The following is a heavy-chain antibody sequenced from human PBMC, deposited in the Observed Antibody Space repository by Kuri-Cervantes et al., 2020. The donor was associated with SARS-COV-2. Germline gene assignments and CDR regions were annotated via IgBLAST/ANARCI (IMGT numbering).Heavy chain of an antibody. CDR3: ARPDCTINGVCFMDV. V-gene: IGHV3-30-3*01. J-gene: IGHJ6*02. CDR2: ISYDGTNK. D-gene: IGHD2-8*01. CDR1: GFTFSNYV. Sequence: GESLKISCVASGFTFSNYVIHWVRQAPGKGLEWVALISYDGTNKFYADSVKGRFTISRDNSRNTLYLQMNSLRAEDTAVFYCARPDCTINGVCFMDVWGQGTTVTVSS.